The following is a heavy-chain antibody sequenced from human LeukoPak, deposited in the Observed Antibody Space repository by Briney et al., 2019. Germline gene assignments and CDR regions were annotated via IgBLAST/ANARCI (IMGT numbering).Heavy chain of an antibody. CDR1: GFTFRNYG. V-gene: IGHV3-23*01. J-gene: IGHJ6*04. CDR2: MTGDGATT. CDR3: AELGITMIGGV. D-gene: IGHD3-10*02. Sequence: PGGSLRLSCAASGFTFRNYGMSWVRQAPGKGLEWVSAMTGDGATTYYADSMKGRFTISRDNAKNSLYLQMDSLRAEDTAVYYCAELGITMIGGVWGKGTTVTISS.